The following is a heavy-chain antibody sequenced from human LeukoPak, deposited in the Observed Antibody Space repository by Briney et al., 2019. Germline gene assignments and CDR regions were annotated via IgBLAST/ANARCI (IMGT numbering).Heavy chain of an antibody. V-gene: IGHV1-2*02. CDR1: GYAFTGYY. D-gene: IGHD1-7*01. J-gene: IGHJ3*01. CDR3: AIINWNYVERPFDV. CDR2: INPNSGGT. Sequence: ASVKASCKASGYAFTGYYMHWVRQAPGQGLEWMGWINPNSGGTNSAQKFRGRVTMTRDTSISTAYMELSSLRSDDTAVYYCAIINWNYVERPFDVWGQGTMVTVSS.